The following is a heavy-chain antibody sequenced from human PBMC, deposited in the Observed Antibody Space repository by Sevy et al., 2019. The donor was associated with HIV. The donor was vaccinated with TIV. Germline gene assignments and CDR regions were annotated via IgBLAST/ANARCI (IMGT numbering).Heavy chain of an antibody. V-gene: IGHV3-48*02. CDR1: GLTFSSDS. Sequence: GGSLRLSCVVSGLTFSSDSMNWVRQAPGKGLEWLAYISSSSRTIYYADSVEGRFTISRDNDKKSVFLHMNNLRDEDSATYYCARDVDTPFVRSFDSWGQGTLVTVSS. J-gene: IGHJ4*02. D-gene: IGHD5-18*01. CDR3: ARDVDTPFVRSFDS. CDR2: ISSSSRTI.